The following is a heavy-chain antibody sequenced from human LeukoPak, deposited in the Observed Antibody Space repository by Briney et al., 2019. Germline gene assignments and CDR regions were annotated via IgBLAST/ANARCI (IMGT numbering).Heavy chain of an antibody. CDR1: GFTFSSYA. CDR2: INHSGST. J-gene: IGHJ4*02. Sequence: PGGSLRLSCAASGFTFSSYAMSWVRQPPGKGLEWIGEINHSGSTNYNPSLKSRVTISVDTSKNQFSLKLSSVTAADTAVYYCASRSTSCDYWGQGTLVTVSS. CDR3: ASRSTSCDY. V-gene: IGHV4-34*01. D-gene: IGHD2-2*01.